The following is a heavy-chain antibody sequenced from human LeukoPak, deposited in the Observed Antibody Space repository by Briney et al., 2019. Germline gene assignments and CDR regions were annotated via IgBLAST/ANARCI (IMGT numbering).Heavy chain of an antibody. J-gene: IGHJ4*02. V-gene: IGHV4-34*01. CDR2: INHSGST. Sequence: SETLSLTCAVYGGSFNGCYWTWLRQPPGKGLEWIGEINHSGSTNYNPSLESRVTMSVDTSKNQFSLKVTSVTAADTAVYYCARREDILTGHYSPHFDHWGQGTLVTVSS. CDR1: GGSFNGCY. CDR3: ARREDILTGHYSPHFDH. D-gene: IGHD3-9*01.